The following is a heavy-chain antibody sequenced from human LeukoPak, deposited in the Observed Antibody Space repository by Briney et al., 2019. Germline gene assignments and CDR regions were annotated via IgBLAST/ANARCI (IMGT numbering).Heavy chain of an antibody. Sequence: GGSLRLSCAASGFTFSNYVMSWVRQAPGKGLEWVSAISGSGGSTYYADSVKGRFTISRDNSKNTLYLQMNSLRAEDTAVYYCAKDRTYYYDSSNWFDPWGQGTLVTVSS. D-gene: IGHD3-22*01. CDR1: GFTFSNYV. CDR3: AKDRTYYYDSSNWFDP. CDR2: ISGSGGST. J-gene: IGHJ5*02. V-gene: IGHV3-23*01.